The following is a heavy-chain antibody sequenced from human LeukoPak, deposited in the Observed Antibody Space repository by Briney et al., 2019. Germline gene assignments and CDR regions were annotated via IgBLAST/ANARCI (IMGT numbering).Heavy chain of an antibody. CDR3: ARVKYYDSSGYSYYFDY. CDR1: GYTFTGYY. D-gene: IGHD3-22*01. J-gene: IGHJ4*02. Sequence: ASVKVSCKASGYTFTGYYMHWVRQAPGQGLEWMGWINPNSGGTNYAQKFQGWVTMTRDTSISTAYMELRRLRSDDTAVYYCARVKYYDSSGYSYYFDYWGQGTLVTVSS. V-gene: IGHV1-2*04. CDR2: INPNSGGT.